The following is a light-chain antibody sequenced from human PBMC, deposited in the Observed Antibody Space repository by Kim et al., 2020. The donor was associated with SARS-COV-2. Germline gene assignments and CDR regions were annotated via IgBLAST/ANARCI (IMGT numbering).Light chain of an antibody. CDR2: AAS. J-gene: IGKJ2*03. V-gene: IGKV1-39*01. Sequence: SASGGDRVTITCRASQSISSYLNWYQQQPGKAPQLLIYAASSLQSGVPSSFSGSGSGTDFTLTISSLQPEDFATYYCQQSYSTRYSFGQGTKLEI. CDR3: QQSYSTRYS. CDR1: QSISSY.